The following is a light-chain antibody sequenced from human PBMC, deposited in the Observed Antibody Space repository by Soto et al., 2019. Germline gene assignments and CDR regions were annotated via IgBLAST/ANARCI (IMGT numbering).Light chain of an antibody. V-gene: IGKV3D-15*01. CDR3: HQYNNWPPT. CDR2: GAS. J-gene: IGKJ1*01. CDR1: QSVSGN. Sequence: EIVMTQSPATLSVSPGERATLSCRASQSVSGNLAWYQQKPGQPPRLLIYGASTRATGIPARFSGSVSGTEFTLTISSLQSEDFAVYYCHQYNNWPPTFGQGTKVEIK.